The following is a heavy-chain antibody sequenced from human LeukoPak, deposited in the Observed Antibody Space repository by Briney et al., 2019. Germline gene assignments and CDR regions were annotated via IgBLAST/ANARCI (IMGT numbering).Heavy chain of an antibody. CDR3: AKDAPPITMVRGVLDY. CDR2: ISGSGGST. CDR1: GFTFSSYA. V-gene: IGHV3-23*01. J-gene: IGHJ4*02. D-gene: IGHD3-10*01. Sequence: GGSLRLSHAASGFTFSSYAMSWVRQAPGKGLEWVSAISGSGGSTYYADSVKGRFTISGDNSKNTLYLQMNSLRAEDTAVYYCAKDAPPITMVRGVLDYWGQGTLVTVSS.